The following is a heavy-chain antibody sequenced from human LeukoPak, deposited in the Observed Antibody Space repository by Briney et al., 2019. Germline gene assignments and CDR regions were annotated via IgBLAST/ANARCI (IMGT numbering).Heavy chain of an antibody. CDR1: GGSISSGGYY. CDR3: ARDSSSSRTWYSMDV. CDR2: IYYSGST. D-gene: IGHD6-13*01. J-gene: IGHJ6*02. V-gene: IGHV4-31*03. Sequence: SQTLSLTCTVSGGSISSGGYYWSWIRRHPGKGLEWSGYIYYSGSTYYNPSLKSRVTISVDTSKNQFSLKLSSVTAADTAVYYCARDSSSSRTWYSMDVWGQGTTVTVSS.